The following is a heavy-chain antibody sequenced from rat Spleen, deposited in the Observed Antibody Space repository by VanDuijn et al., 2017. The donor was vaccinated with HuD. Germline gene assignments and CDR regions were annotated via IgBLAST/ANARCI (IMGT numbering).Heavy chain of an antibody. CDR1: GFNFNDHW. J-gene: IGHJ2*01. V-gene: IGHV5-25*01. CDR2: ISAGGGDT. Sequence: EVKLVESGGGLVQPGRSLKLSCAASGFNFNDHWMGWVRQAPTKGLEWVAYISAGGGDTYYRDSVKGRFTISRDNAENTVYLQMNSLRSEDTATYYCAVAGYGYWGQGVMVTVSS. CDR3: AVAGYGY. D-gene: IGHD4-3*01.